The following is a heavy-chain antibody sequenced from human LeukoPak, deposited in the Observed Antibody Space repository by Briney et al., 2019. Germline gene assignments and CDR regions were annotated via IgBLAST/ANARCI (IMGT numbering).Heavy chain of an antibody. D-gene: IGHD3-16*02. V-gene: IGHV1-8*01. CDR2: MNPNSGNT. J-gene: IGHJ5*02. CDR3: ARDGGMITFGGVIANNWFDP. Sequence: ASVKVSCKASGYTFTSYEINWVRQATGQGLEWMGWMNPNSGNTGYAQKFQGRVTMTRNTSVTTAYMELSSLRSEDTAVYYCARDGGMITFGGVIANNWFDPWGQGTLVTVSS. CDR1: GYTFTSYE.